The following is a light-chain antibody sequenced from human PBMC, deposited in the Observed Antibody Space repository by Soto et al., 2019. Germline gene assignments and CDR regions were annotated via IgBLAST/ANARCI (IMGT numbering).Light chain of an antibody. V-gene: IGKV3-15*01. CDR3: QQYNNWPPTWT. Sequence: EIVLTQSPGTLSFSPVDIATLSCMASQSVSSNLAWYQQKPGQAPRLLIYGASTRATGIPARFSGSGSGTEFTLTISSLQSEDFVVYFCQQYNNWPPTWTFGQGNTGDIK. CDR2: GAS. J-gene: IGKJ1*01. CDR1: QSVSSN.